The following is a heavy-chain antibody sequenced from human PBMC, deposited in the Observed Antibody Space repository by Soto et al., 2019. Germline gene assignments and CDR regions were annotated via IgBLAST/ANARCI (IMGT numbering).Heavy chain of an antibody. CDR1: GFTFSDYY. V-gene: IGHV3-11*01. CDR2: ISSSGSTI. J-gene: IGHJ4*02. D-gene: IGHD6-19*01. Sequence: WGSLRLSCAASGFTFSDYYMSWIHQAPGKGLEWVSYISSSGSTIYYADSVKGRFTISRDNAKNSLYLQMNSLRAEDTAVYYCARDLRYSSGWYDYWGQGTLVTVSS. CDR3: ARDLRYSSGWYDY.